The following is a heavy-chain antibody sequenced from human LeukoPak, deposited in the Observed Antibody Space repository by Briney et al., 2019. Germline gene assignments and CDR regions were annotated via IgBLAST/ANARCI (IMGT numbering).Heavy chain of an antibody. V-gene: IGHV1-2*02. J-gene: IGHJ5*02. Sequence: ASVKVSCKASGYTFTDYYIHWVRHAPGQGLEWMAWINLNSGDTYYAQNFQDRVTMTGDTSISTAYLELSSLRSDDTAVFYCARSYFDVLTNYYMWLAPWGQGTLVTVSS. CDR1: GYTFTDYY. D-gene: IGHD3-9*01. CDR2: INLNSGDT. CDR3: ARSYFDVLTNYYMWLAP.